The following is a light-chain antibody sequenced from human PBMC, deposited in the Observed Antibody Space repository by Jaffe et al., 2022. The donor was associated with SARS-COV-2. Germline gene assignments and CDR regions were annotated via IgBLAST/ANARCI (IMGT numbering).Light chain of an antibody. CDR3: YSAADNNWRV. CDR1: VLAKKY. V-gene: IGLV3-27*01. Sequence: SYELTQPSSVSVSPGQTARITCSGDVLAKKYARWFQQKPGQAPVLVIYKDSERPSGIPERFSGSSSGTTVTLTISGAQVEDEADYYCYSAADNNWRVFGGGTKLTVL. CDR2: KDS. J-gene: IGLJ3*02.